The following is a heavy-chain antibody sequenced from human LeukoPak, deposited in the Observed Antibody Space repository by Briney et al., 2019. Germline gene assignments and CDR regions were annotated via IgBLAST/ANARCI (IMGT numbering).Heavy chain of an antibody. D-gene: IGHD3-9*01. J-gene: IGHJ3*02. Sequence: GGSLRLSCAASGFTFSSYWMHWVRQAPGKGLVWVSRINSDGSSTSYADSVKGRFTISRDNAKNTLYLQMNSLRAEDTAVYYCARDGKNYYDILSDYYWVGAFDIWGQGTMVTVSS. CDR2: INSDGSST. V-gene: IGHV3-74*01. CDR3: ARDGKNYYDILSDYYWVGAFDI. CDR1: GFTFSSYW.